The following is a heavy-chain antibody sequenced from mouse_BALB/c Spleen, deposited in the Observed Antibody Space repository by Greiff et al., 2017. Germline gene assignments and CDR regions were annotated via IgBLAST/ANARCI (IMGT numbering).Heavy chain of an antibody. V-gene: IGHV2-2*02. CDR1: GFSLTSYG. D-gene: IGHD1-2*01. CDR3: ASLLRLRDYAMDY. CDR2: IWSGGST. J-gene: IGHJ4*01. Sequence: QVHLKQSGPGLVQPSQSLSITCTVSGFSLTSYGVHWVRQSPGKGLEWLGVIWSGGSTDYNAAFISRLSISKDNSKSQVFFKMNSLQANDTAIYYCASLLRLRDYAMDYWGQGTSVTVSS.